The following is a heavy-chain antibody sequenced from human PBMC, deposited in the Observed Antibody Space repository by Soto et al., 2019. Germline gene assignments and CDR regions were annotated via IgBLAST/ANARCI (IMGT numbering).Heavy chain of an antibody. Sequence: GGSLRLSCAASGFTFSDYSMDWVRQAPGKGLEWLSSISSSSSTMYYADSVKGRFTISRDDAKNSLYLQMNSLRDEDTTVYYCARGDYYYYGLDVWGQGTTVTVSS. CDR1: GFTFSDYS. CDR2: ISSSSSTM. J-gene: IGHJ6*02. D-gene: IGHD3-16*01. CDR3: ARGDYYYYGLDV. V-gene: IGHV3-48*02.